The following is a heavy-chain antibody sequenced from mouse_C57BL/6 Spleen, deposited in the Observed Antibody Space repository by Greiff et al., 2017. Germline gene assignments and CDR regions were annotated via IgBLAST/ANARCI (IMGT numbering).Heavy chain of an antibody. V-gene: IGHV1-82*01. Sequence: QVQLQQSGPELVKPGASVKISCKASGYAFSSSWMNWVKQRPGKGLEWIGRIYPGDGDTNYNGKFKGKATLTADKSSSTAYMQLSSLTSEDSAVYFGARGIYYGNYDPFDYWGQGTTLTVSS. J-gene: IGHJ2*01. CDR3: ARGIYYGNYDPFDY. CDR1: GYAFSSSW. CDR2: IYPGDGDT. D-gene: IGHD2-1*01.